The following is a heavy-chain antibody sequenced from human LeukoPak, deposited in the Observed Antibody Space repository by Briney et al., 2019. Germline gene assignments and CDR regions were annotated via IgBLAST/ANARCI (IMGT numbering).Heavy chain of an antibody. Sequence: SETLSLTCTVSGGSISSYSWSWIRQPPGKGLEWIGYIYYSGSTNYNPSLKSRVTISVDTSKYQFSLKRSSVTAADTAVYYCASHSGGYSYWGQGTLGTVSS. CDR1: GGSISSYS. CDR2: IYYSGST. V-gene: IGHV4-59*01. D-gene: IGHD2-2*03. CDR3: ASHSGGYSY. J-gene: IGHJ4*02.